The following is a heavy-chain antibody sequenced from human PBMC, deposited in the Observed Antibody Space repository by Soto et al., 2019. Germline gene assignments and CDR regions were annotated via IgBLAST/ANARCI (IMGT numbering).Heavy chain of an antibody. D-gene: IGHD3-10*01. CDR1: GFTFDDYP. J-gene: IGHJ4*02. CDR2: ISWDGVKT. Sequence: VHLAQSGGVVVQPEGSLRLSCAASGFTFDDYPMHWVRQVPGKGLEWVSHISWDGVKTYYADSLRGRFTISRDNSKNSLYLEMRSLTTEDTAFYYCVKGGNRGSGIDYWGQGSLVTVSS. CDR3: VKGGNRGSGIDY. V-gene: IGHV3-43*01.